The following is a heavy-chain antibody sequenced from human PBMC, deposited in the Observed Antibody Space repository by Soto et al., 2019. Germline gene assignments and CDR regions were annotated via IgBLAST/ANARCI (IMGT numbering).Heavy chain of an antibody. CDR1: GGSISSYY. J-gene: IGHJ6*02. V-gene: IGHV4-59*01. Sequence: SETLSLTCTVSGGSISSYYWSWIRQPPGKGLEWIGYIYYSGSTNYNPSLKSRVTISVDTSKNRFSLKLSSVTAADTAVYYCARATMVRGVIKDYYYGMDVWGQGTTVTVSS. CDR3: ARATMVRGVIKDYYYGMDV. D-gene: IGHD3-10*01. CDR2: IYYSGST.